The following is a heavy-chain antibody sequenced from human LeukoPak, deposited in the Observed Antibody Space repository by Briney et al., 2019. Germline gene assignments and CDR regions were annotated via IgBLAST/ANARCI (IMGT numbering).Heavy chain of an antibody. J-gene: IGHJ4*02. V-gene: IGHV3-64*01. CDR2: ISSNGGST. CDR1: GLTFSSYA. CDR3: AKVHPYDSSGYYSFFYFDY. Sequence: GGSLRLSCAASGLTFSSYAMHWVRQAPGKGLEYVSAISSNGGSTYYANSVKGRFTISRDNSKNTLYLQMGSLRAEDMAVYYCAKVHPYDSSGYYSFFYFDYWGQGTLVTVSS. D-gene: IGHD3-22*01.